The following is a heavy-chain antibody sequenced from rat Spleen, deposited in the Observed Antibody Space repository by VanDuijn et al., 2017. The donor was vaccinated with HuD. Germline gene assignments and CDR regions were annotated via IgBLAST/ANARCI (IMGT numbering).Heavy chain of an antibody. Sequence: EVQLVESDGGLVQPGRSLKLSCAASGFTFSDYGMAWVRQAPTKGLEWVATISYGDSSGHSSTYYRDSVKGRFTISRDNAKITLYLQMNSLRSEDTATYYCARQRGPSWFAYWGQGTLVTVSS. J-gene: IGHJ3*01. V-gene: IGHV5-29*01. CDR1: GFTFSDYG. D-gene: IGHD3-1*01. CDR3: ARQRGPSWFAY. CDR2: ISYGDSSGHSST.